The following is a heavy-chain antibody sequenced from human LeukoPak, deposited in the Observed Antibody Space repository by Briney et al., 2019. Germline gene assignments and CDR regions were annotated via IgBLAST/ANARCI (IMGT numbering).Heavy chain of an antibody. CDR3: AKEKTRIAVAGTSPFDY. CDR1: GFTFSSYG. Sequence: GGSLRLSCAASGFTFSSYGMHWVRQAPGKGREWVAVISYDGSNKYYADSVKGRSTISRDNSKNTLYLQMNSLRAEDTAVYYCAKEKTRIAVAGTSPFDYWGQGTLVTVSS. D-gene: IGHD6-19*01. J-gene: IGHJ4*02. V-gene: IGHV3-30*18. CDR2: ISYDGSNK.